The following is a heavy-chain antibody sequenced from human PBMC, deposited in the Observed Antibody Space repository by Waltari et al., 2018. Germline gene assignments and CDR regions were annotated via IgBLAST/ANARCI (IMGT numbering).Heavy chain of an antibody. Sequence: QVQLVQSGAEVKKPGSSVTVSCKASGGTFSSYAISWVRQAAGQGLEWMGGIIPIFGTANYAQKFQGRVTITADESTSTAYMELSSLRSEDTAVYYCARDKDIVVVPAAIGLAFDIWGQGTMVTVSS. CDR3: ARDKDIVVVPAAIGLAFDI. J-gene: IGHJ3*02. CDR1: GGTFSSYA. D-gene: IGHD2-2*02. CDR2: IIPIFGTA. V-gene: IGHV1-69*01.